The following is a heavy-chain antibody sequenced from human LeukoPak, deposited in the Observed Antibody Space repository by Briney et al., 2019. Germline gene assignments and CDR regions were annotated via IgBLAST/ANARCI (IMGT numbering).Heavy chain of an antibody. Sequence: GRSLRLSCAASGFTFSSYGMHWVRQAPGKGLEGVAVISYDGSNKYYADSVKGRFTISRDNSKNTLYLQMNSLRAEDTAAYYCAKNLLPGTYYGMDVWGQGTTVTVSS. CDR3: AKNLLPGTYYGMDV. CDR1: GFTFSSYG. V-gene: IGHV3-30*18. CDR2: ISYDGSNK. D-gene: IGHD1-14*01. J-gene: IGHJ6*02.